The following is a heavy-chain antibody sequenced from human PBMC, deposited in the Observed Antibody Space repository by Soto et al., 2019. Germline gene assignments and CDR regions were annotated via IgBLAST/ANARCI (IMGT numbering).Heavy chain of an antibody. Sequence: QVQLVESGGGVVQPGRSLRLSCAASGFTFSSYAMHWVRQAPGKGLEWVAVISYDGSNKYYADSVKGRFTISRDNSKNTLYLQMNSLRAEDTAVYYCARDLGSGWPDYYHGMDVWGQGTTVTVSS. CDR1: GFTFSSYA. D-gene: IGHD6-19*01. J-gene: IGHJ6*02. V-gene: IGHV3-30-3*01. CDR2: ISYDGSNK. CDR3: ARDLGSGWPDYYHGMDV.